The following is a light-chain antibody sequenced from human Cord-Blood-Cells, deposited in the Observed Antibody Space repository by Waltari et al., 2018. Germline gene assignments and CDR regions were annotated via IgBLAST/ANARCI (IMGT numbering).Light chain of an antibody. Sequence: QSVLTQPPSASGTPGQRVTISCSGSSSNIGSNYVYWYQQLPGTAPKLHSYRNTPRAAGVPDRFSGSESGTSASLAISGLRSEDEADYYCAAWDDSLSGPVFGGGTKLTVL. CDR1: SSNIGSNY. CDR2: RNT. J-gene: IGLJ3*02. CDR3: AAWDDSLSGPV. V-gene: IGLV1-47*01.